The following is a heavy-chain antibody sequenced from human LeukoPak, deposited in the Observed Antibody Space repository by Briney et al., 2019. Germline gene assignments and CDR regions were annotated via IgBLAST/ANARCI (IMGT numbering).Heavy chain of an antibody. CDR2: IYYSGST. CDR1: GGSISSYY. J-gene: IGHJ4*02. D-gene: IGHD2-15*01. Sequence: PSETLSLTCTVSGGSISSYYWSWIRQPPGKGLEWIGYIYYSGSTNYNPSLKSRVTISVDTSKNQFSLKLSSVTAADTAVYYCARSPVAATLDYFDYWGQGTLVTVSS. V-gene: IGHV4-59*08. CDR3: ARSPVAATLDYFDY.